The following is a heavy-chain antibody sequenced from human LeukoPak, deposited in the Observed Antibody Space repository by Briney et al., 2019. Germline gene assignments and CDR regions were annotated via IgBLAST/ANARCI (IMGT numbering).Heavy chain of an antibody. J-gene: IGHJ3*02. CDR3: ARDSLDAFDI. CDR2: ISYDGSNK. Sequence: GGSLRLSCAASGFTFSSYAMHWVRQAPGKGLEWVAVISYDGSNKYYADSVKGRFTISRDNSKNTLYLQMNSLRAEDTAVYYCARDSLDAFDIWGQGTMVTVSS. V-gene: IGHV3-30-3*01. CDR1: GFTFSSYA.